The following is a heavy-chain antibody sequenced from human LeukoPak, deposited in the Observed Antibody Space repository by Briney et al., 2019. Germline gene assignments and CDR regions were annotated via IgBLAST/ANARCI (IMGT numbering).Heavy chain of an antibody. V-gene: IGHV3-23*01. CDR1: GFSFSSYA. D-gene: IGHD3-22*01. CDR3: AKSYDSSGFYLPY. J-gene: IGHJ4*02. Sequence: GGSLRLSCAASGFSFSSYAMSWVRQAPGKGLEWVSAISGSRGATYYADSVRGRFTISRDNSKNTLYLQMNSLRAEDTALCYCAKSYDSSGFYLPYWGQGTLVTVSS. CDR2: ISGSRGAT.